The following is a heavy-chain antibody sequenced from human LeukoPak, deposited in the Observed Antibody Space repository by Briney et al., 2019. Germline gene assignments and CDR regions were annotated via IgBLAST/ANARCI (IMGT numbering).Heavy chain of an antibody. CDR3: ARDPGGYYMDV. Sequence: GGSLRLSCAASGFTVSSNYMSWVRQAPGKGLEWVSVIYSGGSTYYADSVKGRSTISRDNSKNTLYLQMNSLRAEDTAVYYCARDPGGYYMDVWGKGTTVTVSS. J-gene: IGHJ6*03. CDR2: IYSGGST. V-gene: IGHV3-53*01. CDR1: GFTVSSNY.